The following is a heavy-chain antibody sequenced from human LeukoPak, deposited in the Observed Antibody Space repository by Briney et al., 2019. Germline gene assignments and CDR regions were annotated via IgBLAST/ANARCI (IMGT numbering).Heavy chain of an antibody. D-gene: IGHD5-18*01. CDR2: IIPIFGTA. CDR1: GGTFSSYA. CDR3: ARSRGYSYGDFDY. Sequence: SVKVSCKASGGTFSSYAISWVRQAPGQGLEWMGGIIPIFGTANYAQKFQGRVTITADKSTSTAYMELSSLRSEDTAVYYCARSRGYSYGDFDYWGQGTLDTVSS. V-gene: IGHV1-69*06. J-gene: IGHJ4*02.